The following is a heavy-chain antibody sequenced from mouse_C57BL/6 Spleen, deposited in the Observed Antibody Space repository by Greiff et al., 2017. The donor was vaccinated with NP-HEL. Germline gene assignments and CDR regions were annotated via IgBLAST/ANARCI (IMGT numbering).Heavy chain of an antibody. J-gene: IGHJ1*03. Sequence: VQVVESGGGLVKPGGSLKLSCAASGFTFSSYAMSWVRQTPEKRLEWVATISDGGSYTYYPDNVKGRFTISRDNAKNNLYLQMSHLKSEDTAMYYCASLYYGNYDDVWGTGTTVTVSS. D-gene: IGHD2-1*01. CDR1: GFTFSSYA. V-gene: IGHV5-4*01. CDR3: ASLYYGNYDDV. CDR2: ISDGGSYT.